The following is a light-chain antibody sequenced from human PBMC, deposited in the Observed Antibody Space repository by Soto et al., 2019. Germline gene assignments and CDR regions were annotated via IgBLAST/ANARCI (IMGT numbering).Light chain of an antibody. V-gene: IGKV1-39*01. Sequence: DIQMTQSPSSLSASVEDRVIITCRASQSISNHLNWYQQKPGKAPKLLIYAASTLQSGVPSRFSGSGSGTDFTLTISSLQPEDFATYYCQQSYSTPWTFGGGTKVDIK. CDR2: AAS. CDR1: QSISNH. J-gene: IGKJ4*02. CDR3: QQSYSTPWT.